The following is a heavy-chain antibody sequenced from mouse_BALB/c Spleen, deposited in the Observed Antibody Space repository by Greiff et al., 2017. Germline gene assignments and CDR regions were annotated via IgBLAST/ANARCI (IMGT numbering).Heavy chain of an antibody. J-gene: IGHJ4*01. V-gene: IGHV7-3*02. CDR3: ARHSLYAMDY. CDR1: GFTFTDYY. CDR2: IRNKANGYTT. Sequence: EVKLVESGGGLVQPGGSLRLSCATSGFTFTDYYMSWVRQPPGKALEWLGFIRNKANGYTTEYSASVKGRFTISRDNSQSILYLQMNTLRAEDSATYYCARHSLYAMDYWGQGTSVTVSS.